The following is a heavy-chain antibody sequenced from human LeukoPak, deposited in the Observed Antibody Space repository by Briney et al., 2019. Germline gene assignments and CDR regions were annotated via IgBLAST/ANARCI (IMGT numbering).Heavy chain of an antibody. J-gene: IGHJ3*02. CDR2: INSDGSST. V-gene: IGHV3-74*01. CDR3: ASFLYVAGNNAFDI. Sequence: GGSLRLSCAASGFTFSSYWMHWVRQAPGKGLVWVSRINSDGSSTSYADSVKGRFTISRDNAKNTLYLQMNSLRAEDTAVYYCASFLYVAGNNAFDIWGQGTMVTVSS. D-gene: IGHD3-16*01. CDR1: GFTFSSYW.